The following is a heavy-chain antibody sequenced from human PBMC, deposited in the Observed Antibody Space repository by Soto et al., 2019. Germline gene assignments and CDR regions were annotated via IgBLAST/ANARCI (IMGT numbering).Heavy chain of an antibody. V-gene: IGHV4-59*08. D-gene: IGHD5-18*01. J-gene: IGHJ4*02. CDR1: GVSISSYY. CDR2: VYYSGST. Sequence: SETLSLTCAVSGVSISSYYWSWIRQPPGKGLEWIGNVYYSGSTRYNPSLKSRLTISLDPSNSHFSLRLASVSAADTAVYYCARQGIGVDTVYFDFWGQGRLVT. CDR3: ARQGIGVDTVYFDF.